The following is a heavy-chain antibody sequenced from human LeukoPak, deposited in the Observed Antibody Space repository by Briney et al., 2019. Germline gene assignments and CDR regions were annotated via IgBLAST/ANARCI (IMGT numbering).Heavy chain of an antibody. CDR2: IYYSGST. Sequence: SQTLSLTCTVSGGSINSGGYYWTWIRQHPGKGLEWIGYIYYSGSTYYNPSLKSRVTISVDTSKNQFSLKLSSVTAADTAVYYCARSSYGSGSPYYMDVWGKGITVTVSS. J-gene: IGHJ6*03. V-gene: IGHV4-31*03. D-gene: IGHD3-10*01. CDR3: ARSSYGSGSPYYMDV. CDR1: GGSINSGGYY.